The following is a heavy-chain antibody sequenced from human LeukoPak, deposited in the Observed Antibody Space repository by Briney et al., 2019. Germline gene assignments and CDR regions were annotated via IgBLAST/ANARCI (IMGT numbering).Heavy chain of an antibody. J-gene: IGHJ6*02. D-gene: IGHD1-1*01. CDR2: IIPIFVTA. CDR1: GGTFISYA. V-gene: IGHV1-69*01. Sequence: SVKVSCKASGGTFISYAISWVRQTPGQGLWRMGGIIPIFVTANYAQKFQGRVTITADESTSTAYMELCSLRSEDTDLYYCASDFRRYESRFYYYYSMDVWGQGATVTVSS. CDR3: ASDFRRYESRFYYYYSMDV.